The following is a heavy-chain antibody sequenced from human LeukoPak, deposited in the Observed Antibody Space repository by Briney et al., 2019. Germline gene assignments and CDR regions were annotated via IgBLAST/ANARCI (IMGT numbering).Heavy chain of an antibody. V-gene: IGHV3-21*01. D-gene: IGHD1-1*01. CDR2: ISSSSSYI. J-gene: IGHJ4*02. CDR3: ARIYNWNDPFDY. Sequence: GGSLRLSCAASGFTFSSYSMNWVRQAPGKGLEWVSSISSSSSYIYYADSVKGRFTISRDNSKNTLYLQMNSLRAEDTAVYYCARIYNWNDPFDYWGQGTLVTVSS. CDR1: GFTFSSYS.